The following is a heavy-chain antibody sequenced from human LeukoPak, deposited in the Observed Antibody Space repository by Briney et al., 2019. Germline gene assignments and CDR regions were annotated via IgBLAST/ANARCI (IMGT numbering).Heavy chain of an antibody. Sequence: GGSLRLSCVASGFTFSSKAMNWVRQAPGKGPLWVSRINSGGSTINYADSVKGRFTISRDNAKNTLYLQMNNLRAEDTAVYYCARNAFDYWGQGTLVTVSS. V-gene: IGHV3-74*01. CDR3: ARNAFDY. J-gene: IGHJ4*02. CDR2: INSGGSTI. CDR1: GFTFSSKA. D-gene: IGHD2-8*01.